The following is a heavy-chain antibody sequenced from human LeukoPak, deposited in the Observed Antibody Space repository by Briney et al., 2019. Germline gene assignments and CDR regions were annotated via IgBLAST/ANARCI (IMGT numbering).Heavy chain of an antibody. CDR1: GYTFTSYY. J-gene: IGHJ4*02. CDR2: INAGNGNT. Sequence: GASVTVSCTASGYTFTSYYMHWVRQAPGQRLEWMGWINAGNGNTRYSQKFQGRVTITRDTSASTAYMELSSLRSEDTAVYYCARGLFSEYCSGGSCYSGDYWGQGTLVTVSS. CDR3: ARGLFSEYCSGGSCYSGDY. V-gene: IGHV1-3*01. D-gene: IGHD2-15*01.